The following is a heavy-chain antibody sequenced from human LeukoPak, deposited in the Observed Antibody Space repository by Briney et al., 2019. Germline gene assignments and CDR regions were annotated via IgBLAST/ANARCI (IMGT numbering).Heavy chain of an antibody. Sequence: KPSETLSLTCGVSGGSISSTNWWTWFRQPPGKGLEWIGEGHLIGTTNYNPSLQNRLTMSVDFSENHTSLTLTSATAADTTIYYCAREGGPYRPLDYSGQGTLVTVSS. CDR1: GGSISSTNW. CDR3: AREGGPYRPLDY. V-gene: IGHV4-4*02. CDR2: GHLIGTT. J-gene: IGHJ4*02.